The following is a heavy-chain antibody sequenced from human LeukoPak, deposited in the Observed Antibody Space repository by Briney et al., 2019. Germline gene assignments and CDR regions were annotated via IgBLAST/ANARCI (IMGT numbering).Heavy chain of an antibody. CDR3: ARGLFLSGYLDAFDM. CDR1: GFTFSSYS. V-gene: IGHV3-53*01. CDR2: IYNDGRT. D-gene: IGHD3-3*01. J-gene: IGHJ3*02. Sequence: GGSLRLSCAASGFTFSSYSMNWVRQAPGKGLEWVALIYNDGRTYYADSVKGRCAISRDNSKNTLYLQVNSLRVEDTAIYYCARGLFLSGYLDAFDMWGQGTVVSVPS.